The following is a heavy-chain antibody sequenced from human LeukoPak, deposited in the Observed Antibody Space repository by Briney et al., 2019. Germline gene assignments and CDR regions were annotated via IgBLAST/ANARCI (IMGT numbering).Heavy chain of an antibody. Sequence: PSETLSLTCAVSGGSISGYYWSWIRQSPGKGLESIGYIHYSGRTNYNHSLQSRVTISVDMSKNQFSLKLTSVTAADTAVYYCARGNDYSFLWGQGTLVTVSS. CDR3: ARGNDYSFL. V-gene: IGHV4-59*01. J-gene: IGHJ4*02. CDR1: GGSISGYY. D-gene: IGHD4-11*01. CDR2: IHYSGRT.